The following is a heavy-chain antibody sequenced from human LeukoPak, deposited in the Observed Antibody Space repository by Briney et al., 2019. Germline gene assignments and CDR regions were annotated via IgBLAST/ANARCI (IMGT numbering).Heavy chain of an antibody. D-gene: IGHD3-10*01. V-gene: IGHV3-21*01. CDR3: ARDGRITMVRGVIDY. J-gene: IGHJ4*02. CDR2: ISSSSSYI. CDR1: GFTFSSYS. Sequence: GGSLRLSCAASGFTFSSYSMNWVRQAPGKGLEWVSSISSSSSYIYYADSVKGRFTISRDNAKNSLYLQMNGLRAEDTAVYYCARDGRITMVRGVIDYWGQGTLVTVSS.